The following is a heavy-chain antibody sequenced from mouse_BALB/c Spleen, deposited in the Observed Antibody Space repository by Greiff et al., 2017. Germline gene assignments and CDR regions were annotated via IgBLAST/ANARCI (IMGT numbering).Heavy chain of an antibody. CDR2: IDPENGNT. CDR1: GFNIKDTY. D-gene: IGHD2-14*01. V-gene: IGHV14-3*02. CDR3: ARYYRYGGYFDV. J-gene: IGHJ1*01. Sequence: VQLQQSGAELVKPGASVKLSCTASGFNIKDTYMHWVKQRPEQGLEWIGWIDPENGNTIYDPKFQGKASITADTSSNTAYLQLSSLTSEDTAVYYCARYYRYGGYFDVWGAGTTVTVSS.